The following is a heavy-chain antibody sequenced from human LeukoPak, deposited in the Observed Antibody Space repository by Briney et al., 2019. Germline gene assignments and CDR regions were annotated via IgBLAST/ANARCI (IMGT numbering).Heavy chain of an antibody. CDR1: GYTFTNYF. D-gene: IGHD7-27*01. V-gene: IGHV1-2*06. Sequence: ASVKVSCKASGYTFTNYFIHWVRQAPGQGLEWMGRINPNNGGPEYGQNFQGRVTMTRDTSSSTVYMEVYSLTSDDTAVYYCARDLSSTANWELDFWGQGILVTVSS. CDR3: ARDLSSTANWELDF. CDR2: INPNNGGP. J-gene: IGHJ4*02.